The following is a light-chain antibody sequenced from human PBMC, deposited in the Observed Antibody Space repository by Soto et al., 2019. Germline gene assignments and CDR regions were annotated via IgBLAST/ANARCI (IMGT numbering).Light chain of an antibody. CDR2: RNN. Sequence: QSVLTQPPSASGTPGQRVTISCSGSSSNIGKNYVYWYQQLPGTAPKLLIYRNNQRPSGVPDQFSGSKSGTSASLAISGLRSEEEADFYCPVGIANLGAGVFGGGP. CDR3: PVGIANLGAGV. CDR1: SSNIGKNY. J-gene: IGLJ3*02. V-gene: IGLV1-47*01.